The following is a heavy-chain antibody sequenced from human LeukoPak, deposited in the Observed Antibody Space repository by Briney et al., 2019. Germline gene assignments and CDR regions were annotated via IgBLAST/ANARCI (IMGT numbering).Heavy chain of an antibody. Sequence: GGSLRLSCAASGFTFSSYSMNWVRQAPGKGLEWVSYISSSSSSTIYYADSVKGRFTISRDNAKNSLYLQMNSLRAEDTAVYYCARAGYSYGYNWFDPWGQGTLVTVSS. V-gene: IGHV3-48*01. D-gene: IGHD5-18*01. CDR3: ARAGYSYGYNWFDP. CDR1: GFTFSSYS. J-gene: IGHJ5*02. CDR2: ISSSSSSTI.